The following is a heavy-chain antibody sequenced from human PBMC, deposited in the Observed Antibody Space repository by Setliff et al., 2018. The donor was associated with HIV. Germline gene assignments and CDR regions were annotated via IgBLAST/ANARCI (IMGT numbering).Heavy chain of an antibody. Sequence: ASVKVSCQASGYTFTDYYIQWVRQAPGQGLEWMGWINAESGETKYAEKFLGRVNMTRKTSINTAYMELTRLKSHDTAVDYCARSGYDPMPGAMAHIIWDFDLWGRGTLVTVSS. CDR1: GYTFTDYY. CDR3: ARSGYDPMPGAMAHIIWDFDL. CDR2: INAESGET. D-gene: IGHD5-12*01. V-gene: IGHV1-2*02. J-gene: IGHJ2*01.